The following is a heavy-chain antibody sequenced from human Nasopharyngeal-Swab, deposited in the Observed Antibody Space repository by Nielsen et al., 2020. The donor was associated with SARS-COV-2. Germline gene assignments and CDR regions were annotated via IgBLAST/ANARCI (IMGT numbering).Heavy chain of an antibody. D-gene: IGHD1-26*01. Sequence: GGSLRLSCAASGSTFSSYGMHWVRQAPGKGLEWVAVIWYDGSNKYYADSVKGRFTISRDNSKNTLYLQMNSLRAEDTAVYYCAKPYSGTYSGYFDYWGQGTLVTVSS. J-gene: IGHJ4*02. CDR3: AKPYSGTYSGYFDY. V-gene: IGHV3-30*02. CDR1: GSTFSSYG. CDR2: IWYDGSNK.